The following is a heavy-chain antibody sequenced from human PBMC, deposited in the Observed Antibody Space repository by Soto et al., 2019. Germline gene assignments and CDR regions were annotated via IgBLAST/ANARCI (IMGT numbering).Heavy chain of an antibody. Sequence: SDAMSLTCTAPGGPISSDYRSWIRQPAGKGLEWIGRIYTSGSTNYNPSLKSRVTMSVDTSKNQFSLKLSPVTAADTAVYYCARTPLEYYYYYGMDVWGQGTTVTVSS. CDR2: IYTSGST. V-gene: IGHV4-4*07. CDR3: ARTPLEYYYYYGMDV. CDR1: GGPISSDY. J-gene: IGHJ6*02.